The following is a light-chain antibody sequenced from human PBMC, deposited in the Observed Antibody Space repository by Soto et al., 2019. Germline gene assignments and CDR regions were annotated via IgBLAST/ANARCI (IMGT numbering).Light chain of an antibody. CDR2: DAS. V-gene: IGKV1-5*01. Sequence: DIQMTQFPSTLSASGXDRVTITYRASQRIIIWLAWYQHNPGNAHQVLIWDASSLQTGVPSRFSGSGSGTDFTLTISSLQPDDFATCYCQQYNNYDTWPLGQGTKVYIK. J-gene: IGKJ1*01. CDR1: QRIIIW. CDR3: QQYNNYDTWP.